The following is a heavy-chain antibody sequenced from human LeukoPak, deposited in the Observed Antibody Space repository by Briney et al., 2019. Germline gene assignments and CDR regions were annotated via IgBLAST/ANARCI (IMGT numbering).Heavy chain of an antibody. J-gene: IGHJ4*02. CDR3: ARGVQGEWFGEFQPYYFDY. Sequence: SETLSLTCAVYGGSFSGCYWSWIRQPPGKGLEWIGEINHSGSTNYNPSLKSRVTISVDTSKNQFSLKLSSVTAADTAVYYCARGVQGEWFGEFQPYYFDYWGQGTLVTVSS. D-gene: IGHD3-10*01. CDR2: INHSGST. CDR1: GGSFSGCY. V-gene: IGHV4-34*01.